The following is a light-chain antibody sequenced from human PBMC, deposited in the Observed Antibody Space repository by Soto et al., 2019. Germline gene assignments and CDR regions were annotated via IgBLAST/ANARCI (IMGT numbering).Light chain of an antibody. V-gene: IGKV3-20*01. CDR1: QSVRSSY. CDR3: QQYGRSPGT. J-gene: IGKJ2*01. CDR2: GAS. Sequence: EIVLTQSPGTLSLSPGERATLSCRASQSVRSSYLAWYQQKPGQAPRLLIYGASSRATGIPDRFSCSGSGTDFTLTISRLEPEDFAVYYCQQYGRSPGTFGQGTKLEIK.